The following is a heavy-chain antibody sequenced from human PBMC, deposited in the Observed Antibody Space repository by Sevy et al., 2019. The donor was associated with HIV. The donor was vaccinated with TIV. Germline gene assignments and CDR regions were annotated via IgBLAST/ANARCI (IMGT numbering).Heavy chain of an antibody. Sequence: GGSLRLSCAVSGFSFDSYGMTWVRQAPGKGLEWVSGISGSGTRTYYADSVKGRFSISRDNSKNRLYLQMNSFRSEDKAIYYCAKGGGGHYDPDEIGYYFYYYNMDVWGKGTTVTVSS. CDR2: ISGSGTRT. V-gene: IGHV3-23*01. CDR1: GFSFDSYG. D-gene: IGHD3-22*01. CDR3: AKGGGGHYDPDEIGYYFYYYNMDV. J-gene: IGHJ6*03.